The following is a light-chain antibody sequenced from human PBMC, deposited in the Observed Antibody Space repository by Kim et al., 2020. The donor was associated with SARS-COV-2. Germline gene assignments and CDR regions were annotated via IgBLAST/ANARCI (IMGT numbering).Light chain of an antibody. J-gene: IGKJ1*01. CDR3: QQYGSSPWT. V-gene: IGKV3-20*01. Sequence: EIELTQSPGTLSLSPGERGTLSYRASQSVSNNYLAWYQQKPGQTPRLLIFGASSRATGIPDRFSGSGSGADFTLTISRLEPEDFAVYYYQQYGSSPWTFGQGTKVDIK. CDR1: QSVSNNY. CDR2: GAS.